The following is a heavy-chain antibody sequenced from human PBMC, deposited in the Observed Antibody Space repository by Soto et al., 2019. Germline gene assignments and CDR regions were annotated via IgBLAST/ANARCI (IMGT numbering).Heavy chain of an antibody. CDR2: ISGSGGST. D-gene: IGHD2-2*01. V-gene: IGHV3-23*01. CDR1: GFTFSSYA. J-gene: IGHJ6*03. CDR3: ANALVPAAMSYYYYMDV. Sequence: GGSLSLSCAASGFTFSSYAMSWVRQAPGKGLEWVSAISGSGGSTYYADSVKGRFTISRDNSKNTLYLQMNSLRAEDTAVYYCANALVPAAMSYYYYMDVWGKGTTVTVSS.